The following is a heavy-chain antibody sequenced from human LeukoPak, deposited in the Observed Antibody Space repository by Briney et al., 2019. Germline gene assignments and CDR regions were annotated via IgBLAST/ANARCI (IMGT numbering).Heavy chain of an antibody. D-gene: IGHD2-2*01. CDR3: ASGSPMDCSSTSCYGGDY. CDR1: GGSITDYY. V-gene: IGHV4-59*12. CDR2: IYHSGST. Sequence: SETLSLTCTVSGGSITDYYWIWIRQPPGKGLEWIGYIYHSGSTYYNPSLKSRVTISVDRSKNQFSLKLSSVTAADTAVYYCASGSPMDCSSTSCYGGDYWGQGTLVTVSS. J-gene: IGHJ4*02.